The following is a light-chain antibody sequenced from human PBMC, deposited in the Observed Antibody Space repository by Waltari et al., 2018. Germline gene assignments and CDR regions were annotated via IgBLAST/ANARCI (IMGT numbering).Light chain of an antibody. CDR2: GAS. CDR1: QSLGTN. V-gene: IGKV3-15*01. Sequence: ETVMTQYPATLSVSPGGRATLACRASQSLGTNLAWYQQKPGQAPRLLIYGASSRATGVPARFSGSGSGTDFTLTISSLQSEDFVVYYCQQYNNWPLYTFGQGTKLEI. CDR3: QQYNNWPLYT. J-gene: IGKJ2*01.